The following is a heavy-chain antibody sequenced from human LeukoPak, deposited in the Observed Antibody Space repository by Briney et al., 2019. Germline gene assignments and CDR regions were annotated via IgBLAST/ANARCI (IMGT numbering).Heavy chain of an antibody. CDR3: ARDDYYDSSGYRNAFDI. CDR1: GYTFTGYY. CDR2: INPNNGDT. D-gene: IGHD3-22*01. Sequence: ASVKVSCKASGYTFTGYYIHWVRQAPGQGLEWMGWINPNNGDTNYAQKFQGRVTMTRDTSISTAYLELSSLRSDDTAVYFCARDDYYDSSGYRNAFDIWGQGTVVTVSS. J-gene: IGHJ3*02. V-gene: IGHV1-2*02.